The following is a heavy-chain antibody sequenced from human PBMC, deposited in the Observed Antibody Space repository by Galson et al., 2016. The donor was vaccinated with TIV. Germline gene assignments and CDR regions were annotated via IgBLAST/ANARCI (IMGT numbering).Heavy chain of an antibody. Sequence: SVKVSCKASGYTFSDFGVSWVRRAPGQGLEWMGWISGYNGNTNYAQELQDRVTMTTDTSTTTVYMELRRLRSEDTAVYYCARFPQIYEWYFELLGRGTLVTVSS. CDR3: ARFPQIYEWYFEL. CDR1: GYTFSDFG. J-gene: IGHJ2*01. V-gene: IGHV1-18*01. CDR2: ISGYNGNT. D-gene: IGHD3-16*01.